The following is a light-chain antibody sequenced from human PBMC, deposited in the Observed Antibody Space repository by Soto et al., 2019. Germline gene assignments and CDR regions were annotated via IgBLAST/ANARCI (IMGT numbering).Light chain of an antibody. CDR2: EGS. V-gene: IGLV2-23*03. CDR3: CSYAGSSSFAV. Sequence: QSALTQPASVSGSPGQSITISCTGTRSEVGSYNLVSWYQQHPGKAPKLMISEGSKRPSGVSSRFSGSKSGKTASLTISGLQAEDEADYYCCSYAGSSSFAVFGTGTKLTVL. J-gene: IGLJ1*01. CDR1: RSEVGSYNL.